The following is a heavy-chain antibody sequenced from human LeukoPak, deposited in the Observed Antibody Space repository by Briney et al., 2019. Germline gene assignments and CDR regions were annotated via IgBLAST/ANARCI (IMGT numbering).Heavy chain of an antibody. CDR1: GWSFSGYY. CDR3: ARITDRTIFGEIMHGFDV. J-gene: IGHJ3*01. Sequence: SETLSLTCAVYGWSFSGYYWSWIRQPPGEGLEWIGNIYYNGRTYYSPSLKSRGTISVDTSNNQFSLKLNSVTAADTAVYYCARITDRTIFGEIMHGFDVWGQGTPVTVSS. V-gene: IGHV4-34*01. CDR2: IYYNGRT. D-gene: IGHD3-3*01.